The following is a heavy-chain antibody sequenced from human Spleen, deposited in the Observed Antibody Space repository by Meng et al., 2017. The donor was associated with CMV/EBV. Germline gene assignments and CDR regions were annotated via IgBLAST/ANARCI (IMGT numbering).Heavy chain of an antibody. J-gene: IGHJ2*01. CDR2: ISSSGLTT. V-gene: IGHV3-11*04. Sequence: GESLKSSCAASGFRFSDHYMHWIRQTPGKGLEWLTYISSSGLTTLYADSVKGRFTISRDSAKNSLSLQMDRLRAEDTAVYYCERHRAGEEGLDWYFDLWGRGTLVTVSS. CDR3: ERHRAGEEGLDWYFDL. D-gene: IGHD7-27*01. CDR1: GFRFSDHY.